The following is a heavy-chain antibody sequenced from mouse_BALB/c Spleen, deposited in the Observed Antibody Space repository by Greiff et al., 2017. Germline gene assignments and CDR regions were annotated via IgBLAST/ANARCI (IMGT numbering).Heavy chain of an antibody. V-gene: IGHV5-6*01. J-gene: IGHJ4*01. D-gene: IGHD1-1*01. CDR2: ISSGGSYT. CDR3: ARHERYGSSYEAMDY. CDR1: GFTFSSYG. Sequence: EVMLVESGGDLVKPGGSLKLSCAASGFTFSSYGMSWVRQTPDKRLEWVATISSGGSYTYYPDSVKGRFTISRDNAKNTLYLQMSSLKSEDTAMYYCARHERYGSSYEAMDYWGQGTSVTVSS.